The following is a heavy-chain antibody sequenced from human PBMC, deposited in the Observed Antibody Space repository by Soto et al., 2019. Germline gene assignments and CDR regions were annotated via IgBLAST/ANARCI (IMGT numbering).Heavy chain of an antibody. CDR2: ISGSGGST. CDR3: AIELAAAGSVGAFDI. Sequence: GGSLRLSCAASGFTFSSYALSWVRQAPGKGLEWVSAISGSGGSTYYADSVKGRFTISRDNSKNTLYLQMNSLRAEDTAVYYCAIELAAAGSVGAFDIWGQGTMVTVSS. J-gene: IGHJ3*02. V-gene: IGHV3-23*01. D-gene: IGHD6-13*01. CDR1: GFTFSSYA.